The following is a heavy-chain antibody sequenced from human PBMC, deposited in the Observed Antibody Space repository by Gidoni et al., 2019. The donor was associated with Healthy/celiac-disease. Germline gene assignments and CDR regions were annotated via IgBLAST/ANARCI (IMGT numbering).Heavy chain of an antibody. CDR1: GCTFSSDG. CDR2: ISYDGSNK. CDR3: AKDLVVGGIAAAGSDAFDI. J-gene: IGHJ3*02. D-gene: IGHD6-13*01. V-gene: IGHV3-30*18. Sequence: QVQLVESGGGVVQPGRSLRLSCAASGCTFSSDGRHWVRQAPGKGLEWGAVISYDGSNKYYADSVKGRFTISRDNSKNTLYLQMNSLRAEDTAVYYCAKDLVVGGIAAAGSDAFDIWGQGTMVTVSS.